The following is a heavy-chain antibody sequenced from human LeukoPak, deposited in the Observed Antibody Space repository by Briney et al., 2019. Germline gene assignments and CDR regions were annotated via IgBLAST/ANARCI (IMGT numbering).Heavy chain of an antibody. CDR1: GFIFSNFD. CDR2: ISAGGGST. J-gene: IGHJ4*02. V-gene: IGHV3-64*02. CDR3: ARGGLESPWSGYNAPDF. D-gene: IGHD3-3*01. Sequence: GGSLTLLCAASGFIFSNFDMHCARHAPGKGLEYVSSISAGGGSTYYQASVKGIFTSSRDAVKDKLYLQMGSVRIEETAVYYCARGGLESPWSGYNAPDFWGQGTLVAVSS.